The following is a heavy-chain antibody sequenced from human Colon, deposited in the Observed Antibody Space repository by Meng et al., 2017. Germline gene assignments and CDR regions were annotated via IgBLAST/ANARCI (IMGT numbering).Heavy chain of an antibody. D-gene: IGHD5-24*01. CDR1: GFTFSSYA. CDR2: ISYDGSNK. Sequence: GGPLRLSCAASGFTFSSYAMHWVRQAPGKGLEWVAVISYDGSNKYYADSVKGRFTISRDNSKNTLYLQMNSLRAEDTAVYYCARGWWLQAFQHWGQGTLVTVSS. V-gene: IGHV3-30*01. CDR3: ARGWWLQAFQH. J-gene: IGHJ1*01.